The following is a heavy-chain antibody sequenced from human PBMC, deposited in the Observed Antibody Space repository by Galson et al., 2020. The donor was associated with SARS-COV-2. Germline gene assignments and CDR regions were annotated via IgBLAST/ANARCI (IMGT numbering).Heavy chain of an antibody. J-gene: IGHJ3*02. CDR2: INGDSCYI. V-gene: IGHV3-21*01. D-gene: IGHD3-10*01. CDR3: ARGHSGGYQRTDGFDI. Sequence: TGGSLRLSCAASGFTFTSYSMNWVRQAPGRGLEWVSSINGDSCYIYYADSLKGRFAVSRDNAKNSQFLQMNSLRADDTAVYYCARGHSGGYQRTDGFDIWGQGTMVTVSS. CDR1: GFTFTSYS.